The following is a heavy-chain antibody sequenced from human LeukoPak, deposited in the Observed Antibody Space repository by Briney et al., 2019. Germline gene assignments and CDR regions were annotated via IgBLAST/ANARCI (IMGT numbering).Heavy chain of an antibody. Sequence: ASVKVSCKASGYTFTRYGIRWVRQAPGQGLEWMGWISAYNGNTNYAQKLQGRVTMTTDTSTSTAYMELRSLRSDDTAVYYCAREPGGGFQYDYWGQGTLVTVSS. V-gene: IGHV1-18*04. CDR3: AREPGGGFQYDY. CDR1: GYTFTRYG. CDR2: ISAYNGNT. J-gene: IGHJ4*02. D-gene: IGHD3-16*01.